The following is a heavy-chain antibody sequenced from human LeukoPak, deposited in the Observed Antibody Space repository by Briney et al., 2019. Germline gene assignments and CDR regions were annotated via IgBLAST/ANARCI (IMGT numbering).Heavy chain of an antibody. CDR1: GGSISSGDYY. V-gene: IGHV4-39*07. Sequence: SETLSLTCTVSGGSISSGDYYWSWVRQPPGKGLEWIGEMYLSGTTHSNPSVKSRVTISIDKSKNQFFLNLSSVTAADTAVYYCAGLVGRYSSGLYYYYFDYWGQGTLVTVSS. D-gene: IGHD3-22*01. CDR2: MYLSGTT. CDR3: AGLVGRYSSGLYYYYFDY. J-gene: IGHJ4*02.